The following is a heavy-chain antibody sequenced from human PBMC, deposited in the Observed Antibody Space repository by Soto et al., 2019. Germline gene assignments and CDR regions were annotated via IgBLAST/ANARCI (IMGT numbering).Heavy chain of an antibody. CDR3: AKEDDAWTNGHFDI. Sequence: GGSLRLSCATSGFVFSSFWLSWVRQAPGKGLEWVANIKQDGSETYYVDSVKGRFTISRDNAKKSLYLQMNRLRAEDTAIYYCAKEDDAWTNGHFDIWGQGTMVTVSS. V-gene: IGHV3-7*03. CDR1: GFVFSSFW. D-gene: IGHD2-8*01. CDR2: IKQDGSET. J-gene: IGHJ3*02.